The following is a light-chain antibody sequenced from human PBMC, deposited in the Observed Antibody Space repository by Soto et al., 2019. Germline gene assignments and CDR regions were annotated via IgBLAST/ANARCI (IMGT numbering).Light chain of an antibody. Sequence: EIVMTQSPATLSASPGERATLSCWASQSVSSNLAWYQQKSGQAPRLLIYGASTRATGIPARFSGSGSGTGFTLTISSLQSEDFAIYYCHQYNNWPPYTFGQGTKVDIK. V-gene: IGKV3-15*01. CDR2: GAS. CDR1: QSVSSN. J-gene: IGKJ2*01. CDR3: HQYNNWPPYT.